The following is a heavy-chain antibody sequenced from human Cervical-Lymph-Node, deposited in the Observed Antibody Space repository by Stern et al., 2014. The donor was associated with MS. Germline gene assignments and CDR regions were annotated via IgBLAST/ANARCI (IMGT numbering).Heavy chain of an antibody. D-gene: IGHD2/OR15-2a*01. CDR1: GYTFTDYY. CDR3: ARDRVQNNTLFGMDI. CDR2: INPSGPST. Sequence: QVQLVQSGAEVKKPEASVKVSCTASGYTFTDYYMHWVRQAPGQGLEWVGIINPSGPSTSYAQRFQDRVTMTWATPTSTAYMELHSLRSEDTATYYFARDRVQNNTLFGMDIWGQGTTVTVSS. V-gene: IGHV1-46*01. J-gene: IGHJ6*02.